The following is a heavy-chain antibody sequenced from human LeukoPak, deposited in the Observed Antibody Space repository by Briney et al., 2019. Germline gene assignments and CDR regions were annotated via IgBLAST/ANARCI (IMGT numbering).Heavy chain of an antibody. D-gene: IGHD5-24*01. CDR1: GYIFKDFY. Sequence: GASVKPSCKPSGYIFKDFYIHWVRQAPGHGLEWMGSINPNSGHTNTAQRFQGRVTMTRDTSTGTAYMDLSSLTSDGTAVYFCAKDSSGGYNSHWGEGALVTVSS. J-gene: IGHJ4*02. CDR2: INPNSGHT. V-gene: IGHV1-2*02. CDR3: AKDSSGGYNSH.